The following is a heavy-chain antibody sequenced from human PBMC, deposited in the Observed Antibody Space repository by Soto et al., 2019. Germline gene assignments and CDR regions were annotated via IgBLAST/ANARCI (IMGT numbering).Heavy chain of an antibody. J-gene: IGHJ5*02. Sequence: SETLSLTCTVSGGSISSGGYYWSWIRQHPGKGLEWIGYIYYSGSTYYNPSLKSRVTISVDTSKNQFSLKLSSVTAEDTAVYYCALTVVTPADLWFDPWGQGTLVTVSS. CDR2: IYYSGST. CDR3: ALTVVTPADLWFDP. D-gene: IGHD2-21*02. CDR1: GGSISSGGYY. V-gene: IGHV4-31*03.